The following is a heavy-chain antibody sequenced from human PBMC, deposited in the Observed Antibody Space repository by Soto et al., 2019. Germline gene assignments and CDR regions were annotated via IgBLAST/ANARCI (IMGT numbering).Heavy chain of an antibody. CDR1: GFTFSSYA. V-gene: IGHV3-30-3*01. CDR2: ISYDGSNK. J-gene: IGHJ6*02. CDR3: ARDRGPKMDTAMVYYYYYYGMDV. Sequence: GGSLRLSCAASGFTFSSYAMHWVRQAPGKGLEWVAVISYDGSNKYYADSVKGRFTISRDNSKNTLYLQMNSLRAEDTAVYYCARDRGPKMDTAMVYYYYYYGMDVWGQGTTVTVSS. D-gene: IGHD5-18*01.